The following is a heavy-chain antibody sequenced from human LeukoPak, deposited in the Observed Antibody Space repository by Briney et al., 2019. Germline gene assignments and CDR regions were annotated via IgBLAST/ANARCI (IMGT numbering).Heavy chain of an antibody. V-gene: IGHV5-51*01. D-gene: IGHD5-12*01. Sequence: GESLKISCKGSGYSFTSYRIGWVRQMPEKGLEWMGIIYPGDSDTRYSPSFQGQVTISADKSISTAYLQWSSLKASDTAMYYCARLTGYSGYAGGFDPWGQGTLVTVSS. CDR2: IYPGDSDT. J-gene: IGHJ5*02. CDR3: ARLTGYSGYAGGFDP. CDR1: GYSFTSYR.